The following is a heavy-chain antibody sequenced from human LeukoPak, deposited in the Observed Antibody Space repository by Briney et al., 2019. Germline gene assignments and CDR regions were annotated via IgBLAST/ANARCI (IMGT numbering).Heavy chain of an antibody. CDR2: IYTSGST. CDR3: ARLRLRYFDWPYYFDY. D-gene: IGHD3-9*01. Sequence: PSETLSLTCTVSGGSISSGSYYWSWIRQPAGKGLEWIGRIYTSGSTNYNPSLKSRVTISVDTSKNQFSLKLSSVTAADTAVYYCARLRLRYFDWPYYFDYWGQGTLVTVSS. V-gene: IGHV4-61*02. CDR1: GGSISSGSYY. J-gene: IGHJ4*02.